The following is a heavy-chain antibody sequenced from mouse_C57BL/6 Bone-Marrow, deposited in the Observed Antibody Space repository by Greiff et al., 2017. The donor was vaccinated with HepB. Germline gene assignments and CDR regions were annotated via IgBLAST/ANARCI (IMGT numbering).Heavy chain of an antibody. D-gene: IGHD2-2*01. Sequence: VQLQQSGAELVRPGASVKSSCTASGFNIKDDYMHWVKQRPEQGLEWIGWIDPENGDTEYASKFQGKATITADTSSNTAYLQLSSLTSEDTAVYYCTTGGLRRRDYFDYWGQGTTLTVSS. CDR1: GFNIKDDY. V-gene: IGHV14-4*01. CDR2: IDPENGDT. CDR3: TTGGLRRRDYFDY. J-gene: IGHJ2*01.